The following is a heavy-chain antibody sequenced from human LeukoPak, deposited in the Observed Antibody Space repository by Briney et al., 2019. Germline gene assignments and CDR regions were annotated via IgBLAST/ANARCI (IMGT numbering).Heavy chain of an antibody. D-gene: IGHD5-12*01. CDR3: ARDMATIHPRGLDY. V-gene: IGHV1-18*01. CDR2: ISAYNGNT. CDR1: GYTFTSCG. J-gene: IGHJ4*02. Sequence: ASVKVSCKASGYTFTSCGICWVRQAPGQGLEWMGWISAYNGNTNYAQKLQGRVTMTTDTSTSTAYMELRSLRSDDTAVYYCARDMATIHPRGLDYWGQGTLVTVSS.